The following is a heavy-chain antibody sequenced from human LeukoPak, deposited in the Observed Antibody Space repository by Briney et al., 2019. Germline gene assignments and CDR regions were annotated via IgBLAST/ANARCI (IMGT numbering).Heavy chain of an antibody. Sequence: GASVKVSCKASGYTFASYYIHWVRQAPGQGLEWMGIINPSGGSTSYSQKFQGRVTMTRDTSTSTVCMELSSLRSEDTAVYYCARVGYCSGGSCYYLLYWGQGTLVTVSS. J-gene: IGHJ4*02. V-gene: IGHV1-46*01. CDR1: GYTFASYY. CDR2: INPSGGST. D-gene: IGHD2-15*01. CDR3: ARVGYCSGGSCYYLLY.